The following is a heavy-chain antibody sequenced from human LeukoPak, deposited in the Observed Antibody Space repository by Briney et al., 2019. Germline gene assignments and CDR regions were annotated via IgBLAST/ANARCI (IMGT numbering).Heavy chain of an antibody. J-gene: IGHJ3*02. CDR2: IGTTSGAI. V-gene: IGHV3-48*01. CDR1: GFTFNAFG. CDR3: AREAYDTDAFDI. Sequence: GGSLRLSCAASGFTFNAFGMNWVRQAPGKGLEWVSYIGTTSGAIYYADSVKGRFTISGDSAKNSLYLQMNSLRAEDTAVYYCAREAYDTDAFDIWGQGTMVTVSS. D-gene: IGHD3-22*01.